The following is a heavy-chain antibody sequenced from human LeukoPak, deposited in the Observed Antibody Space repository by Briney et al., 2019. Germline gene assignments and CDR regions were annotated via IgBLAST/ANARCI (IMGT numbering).Heavy chain of an antibody. CDR3: VRDNAYTFDY. Sequence: PGGSLRLSCAVSGFKFSSYWMNWVRQVPGKGLMWVAHINTNGDSANYADSVEGRFTISRDNAKSTLSLQMNSLRAEDTAIYYCVRDNAYTFDYWGQGTLVTVSS. V-gene: IGHV3-74*01. CDR1: GFKFSSYW. J-gene: IGHJ4*01. CDR2: INTNGDSA. D-gene: IGHD5-24*01.